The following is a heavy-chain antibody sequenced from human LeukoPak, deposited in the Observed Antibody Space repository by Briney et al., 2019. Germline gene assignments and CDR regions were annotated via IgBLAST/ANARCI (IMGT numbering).Heavy chain of an antibody. J-gene: IGHJ6*02. V-gene: IGHV4-59*01. D-gene: IGHD4-23*01. CDR3: ARNRPTVGGYYYYGMDV. CDR2: IYYSGST. CDR1: GGSISSYY. Sequence: SETLSLTCTVSGGSISSYYWSWIRQPPGKGLEWIGYIYYSGSTNYNPSLKSRVTISVDTSKNQFSLKLSSVTAADTAVYYCARNRPTVGGYYYYGMDVWGQGTTATVSS.